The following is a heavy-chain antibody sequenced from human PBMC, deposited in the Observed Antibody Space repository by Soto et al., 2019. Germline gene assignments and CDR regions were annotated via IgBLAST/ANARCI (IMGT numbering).Heavy chain of an antibody. D-gene: IGHD5-12*01. CDR1: GGTFSSYA. Sequence: QVQLVQSGAEVKKPGSSVKVSCKASGGTFSSYAIIWGRQAPGQGLEWMGGIIPIFGTANYAQKFQGRVTITAEESTSTAYMELSSLGSEDTAVYYCAREVEMATIGSTYYCDYWGEGTLVTVSS. CDR3: AREVEMATIGSTYYCDY. CDR2: IIPIFGTA. J-gene: IGHJ4*02. V-gene: IGHV1-69*01.